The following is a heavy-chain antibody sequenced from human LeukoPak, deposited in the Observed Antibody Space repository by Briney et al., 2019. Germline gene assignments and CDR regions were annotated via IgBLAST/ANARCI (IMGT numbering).Heavy chain of an antibody. CDR2: IYYSGNT. D-gene: IGHD6-13*01. CDR1: DGSISSSSYD. Sequence: SETLSLTCSVSDGSISSSSYDWGWIRQPPGKGLEWIGSIYYSGNTHYNPSLKSRLTISVDRSKNQFSLRLSSVTAADTAVYYCARHPWSSSWYAWFDPWGQGSLVTVSS. V-gene: IGHV4-39*01. J-gene: IGHJ5*02. CDR3: ARHPWSSSWYAWFDP.